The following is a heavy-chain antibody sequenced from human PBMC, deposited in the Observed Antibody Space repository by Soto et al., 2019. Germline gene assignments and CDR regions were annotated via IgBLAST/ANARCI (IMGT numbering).Heavy chain of an antibody. Sequence: QVQLVQSGAEVKKPGASVKISCETSGYIFKNYYIHWVRQAPGQGLEWMAIFNPFSGATNYEQRLQGRVTATMDMSTSTVYMALNNLRSEDTAMYYCARDLTSGDYWGQGTLISVSS. CDR2: FNPFSGAT. CDR3: ARDLTSGDY. CDR1: GYIFKNYY. V-gene: IGHV1-46*02. J-gene: IGHJ4*01. D-gene: IGHD3-3*01.